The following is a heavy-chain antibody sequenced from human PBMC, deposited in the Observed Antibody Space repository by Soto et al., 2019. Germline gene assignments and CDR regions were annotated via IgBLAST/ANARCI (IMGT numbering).Heavy chain of an antibody. CDR2: ISSSSSYI. CDR1: GFTFSNYI. CDR3: ARDPSPYTSGWYGIDF. V-gene: IGHV3-21*01. J-gene: IGHJ4*01. Sequence: GGSLRLSCAASGFTFSNYIMNWVRQAPGKGLEWVSSISSSSSYIYYADSVKGRFTISRDNAKNSLYLQMSSLTADDSAVYYCARDPSPYTSGWYGIDFWGLGTLVTVSS. D-gene: IGHD6-19*01.